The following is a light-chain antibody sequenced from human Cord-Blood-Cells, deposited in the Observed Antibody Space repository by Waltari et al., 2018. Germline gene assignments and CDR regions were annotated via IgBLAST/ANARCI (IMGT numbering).Light chain of an antibody. CDR1: SSTIRAGYD. J-gene: IGLJ3*02. Sequence: QSVLTQPPSVSGAPGQRGTIPSTGSSSTIRAGYDVNWYQQLPGTAPKLLIYGNSNRPSGVPDRFSGSKSGTSASLAITGLQAEDEADYYCQSYDSSLSGWVFGGGTKLTVL. CDR3: QSYDSSLSGWV. V-gene: IGLV1-40*01. CDR2: GNS.